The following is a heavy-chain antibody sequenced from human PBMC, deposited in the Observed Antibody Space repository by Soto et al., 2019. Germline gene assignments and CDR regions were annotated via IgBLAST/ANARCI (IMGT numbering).Heavy chain of an antibody. D-gene: IGHD5-18*01. Sequence: GGSLRLSCVASGFTFSDYGMHWVRQAPGKGLEWVAVIWFDGSNEHYGDSAKGRFTISRDNSKNTLYLQLNSLRDGDTAVYYCAATRGYSYAPYYYGMDVWGQGTTVTSP. CDR3: AATRGYSYAPYYYGMDV. CDR2: IWFDGSNE. J-gene: IGHJ6*02. CDR1: GFTFSDYG. V-gene: IGHV3-33*01.